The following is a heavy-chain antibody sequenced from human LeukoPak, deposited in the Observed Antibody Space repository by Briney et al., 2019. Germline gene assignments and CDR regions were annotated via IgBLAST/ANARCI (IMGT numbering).Heavy chain of an antibody. CDR3: ANRISGSSS. J-gene: IGHJ5*02. D-gene: IGHD3-10*01. CDR1: GLIFSKYW. Sequence: GGSLRLSCAASGLIFSKYWMTWVRQAPGKGLEWVSAISSGGGNTDYADSVKGRFTISRDNSKNTVFLQMNSLRAEDTGVYYCANRISGSSSWGQGTLVTVSS. CDR2: ISSGGGNT. V-gene: IGHV3-23*01.